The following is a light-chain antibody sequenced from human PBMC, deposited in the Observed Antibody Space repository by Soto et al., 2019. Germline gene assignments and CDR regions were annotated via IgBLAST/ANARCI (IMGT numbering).Light chain of an antibody. CDR3: SSYAGSATVV. J-gene: IGLJ2*01. CDR2: EVT. V-gene: IGLV2-8*01. Sequence: QPVLTQPPSASGSPGQSVTISCTGTSSDVGDYNYVSWFQQHPGKAPKLMIFEVTKRPSGVPDRFSGSKSGNTTSLTVSGLQADDEADYYCSSYAGSATVVFGGGTKLTVL. CDR1: SSDVGDYNY.